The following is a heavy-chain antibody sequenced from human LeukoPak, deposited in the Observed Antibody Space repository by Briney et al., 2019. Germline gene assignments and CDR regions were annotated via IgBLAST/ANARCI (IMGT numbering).Heavy chain of an antibody. Sequence: SETLSLTCTVSGGSISSDHWNWIRQPPGKGLEWIGCIYYSGSTYYNPSLKSRVTISVDMAKSQFSLRLTSVNAADTAVYYCARKNDFEIWGQGTLVTVSS. CDR3: ARKNDFEI. D-gene: IGHD2/OR15-2a*01. CDR2: IYYSGST. CDR1: GGSISSDH. J-gene: IGHJ3*02. V-gene: IGHV4-59*01.